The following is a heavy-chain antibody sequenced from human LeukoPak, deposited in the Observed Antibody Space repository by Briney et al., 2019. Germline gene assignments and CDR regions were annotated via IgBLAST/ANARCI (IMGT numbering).Heavy chain of an antibody. V-gene: IGHV4-61*02. CDR1: GGSISSGSYY. CDR3: ARSTIFGVAPDY. Sequence: SQTLSLTCTVSGGSISSGSYYWSWIRQPAGKGLEWIGRIYTSGSTNYNPSLKSRVTISVDTSKNQFSLKLSSVTAADTAVYYCARSTIFGVAPDYWGQGTLVTVSS. D-gene: IGHD3-3*01. CDR2: IYTSGST. J-gene: IGHJ4*02.